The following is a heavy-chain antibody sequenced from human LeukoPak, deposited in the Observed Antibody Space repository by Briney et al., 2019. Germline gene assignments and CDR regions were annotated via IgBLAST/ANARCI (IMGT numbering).Heavy chain of an antibody. V-gene: IGHV4-39*07. Sequence: SSETLSLTCTVSGGSISSSSYYWGWIRQPPGKGLEWIGEINHSGSTNYNPSLKSRVTISVDTSKNQFSLKLSSVTAADTAVYYCARRPYVRSYGSFDYWGQGTLVTVSS. J-gene: IGHJ4*02. CDR1: GGSISSSSYY. CDR3: ARRPYVRSYGSFDY. CDR2: INHSGST. D-gene: IGHD5-18*01.